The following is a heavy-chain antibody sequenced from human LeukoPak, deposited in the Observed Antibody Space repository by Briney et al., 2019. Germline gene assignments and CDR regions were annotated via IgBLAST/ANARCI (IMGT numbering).Heavy chain of an antibody. CDR3: ARAGMTTIEIDY. D-gene: IGHD5-24*01. J-gene: IGHJ4*02. CDR1: GVSISGYY. Sequence: SETLSLTCTVSGVSISGYYWSWIRQPPGKGLEWIGYIYYSGSTNYNPSLKSRVTISVDTSKNQSSLKLNSVTAADTAVYYCARAGMTTIEIDYWGQGTLVTVSS. V-gene: IGHV4-59*01. CDR2: IYYSGST.